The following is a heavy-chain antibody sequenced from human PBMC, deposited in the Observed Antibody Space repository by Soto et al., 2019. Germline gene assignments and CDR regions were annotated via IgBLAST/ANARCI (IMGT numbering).Heavy chain of an antibody. D-gene: IGHD2-15*01. J-gene: IGHJ5*01. V-gene: IGHV4-30-2*01. Sequence: SETLSLTCAVSGGSISSGGYYWSWIRQPPGKGLEWIGYIYHSGSTYYNPSLKSRVTISVDRSKNQFSLKLSSVTAADTAVYYRETFGDGGIVFFDSWGQGTLVTVSS. CDR2: IYHSGST. CDR1: GGSISSGGYY. CDR3: ETFGDGGIVFFDS.